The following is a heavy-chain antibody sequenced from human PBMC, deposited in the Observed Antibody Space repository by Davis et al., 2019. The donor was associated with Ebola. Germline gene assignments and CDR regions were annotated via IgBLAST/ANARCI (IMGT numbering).Heavy chain of an antibody. CDR3: ARDLIFTIFVGMDV. V-gene: IGHV3-30*03. CDR2: ISYDGSNK. CDR1: GFTFSSYG. Sequence: GESLKISCAASGFTFSSYGMHWVRQAPGKGLEWVAVISYDGSNKYYADSVKGRFTISRDNSKNTLYLQMNSLRAEDTAVYYCARDLIFTIFVGMDVWGQGTTVTVSS. D-gene: IGHD3-3*01. J-gene: IGHJ6*02.